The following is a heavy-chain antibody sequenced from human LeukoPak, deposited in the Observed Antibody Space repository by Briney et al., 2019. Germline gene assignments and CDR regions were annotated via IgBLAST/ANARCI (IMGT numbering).Heavy chain of an antibody. Sequence: SETLSLTCSVSGDSVSRFYWSWIRQPPGKGPEWIGFVYHTGSTTYNPSLKSRVSILIGTSKNQFSLKLTSVTAADTAVYYCARANRDGFNTDFDHWGQGNLVAVSS. CDR2: VYHTGST. CDR1: GDSVSRFY. V-gene: IGHV4-59*02. CDR3: ARANRDGFNTDFDH. J-gene: IGHJ4*02. D-gene: IGHD5-24*01.